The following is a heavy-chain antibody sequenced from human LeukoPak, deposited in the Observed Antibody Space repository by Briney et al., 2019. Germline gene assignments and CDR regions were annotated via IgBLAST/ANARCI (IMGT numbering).Heavy chain of an antibody. Sequence: ASVTVSCKASGYTFTSYGISWVRQAPGQGLEWMGWISAYNGNTNYAQKLQGRVTMTTDTSTSTAYMELRSLRSDDTAVYYCARSGSGSLLLSWFDPWGQGTLVTVSS. CDR3: ARSGSGSLLLSWFDP. V-gene: IGHV1-18*04. J-gene: IGHJ5*02. CDR2: ISAYNGNT. CDR1: GYTFTSYG. D-gene: IGHD3-10*01.